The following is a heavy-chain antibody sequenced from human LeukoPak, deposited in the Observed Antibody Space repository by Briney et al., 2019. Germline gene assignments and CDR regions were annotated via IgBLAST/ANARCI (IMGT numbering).Heavy chain of an antibody. Sequence: SETLSLTCTVSGGSIRSYYWSWIRQPPGKGLEWIGYIYYSGSTNYNPSLKSRVTISVDTSKNQFSLKLSSVTAADTAVYYCASDYSDYYLDYWGQGTLVTVSS. J-gene: IGHJ4*02. CDR1: GGSIRSYY. CDR3: ASDYSDYYLDY. V-gene: IGHV4-59*08. CDR2: IYYSGST. D-gene: IGHD4-11*01.